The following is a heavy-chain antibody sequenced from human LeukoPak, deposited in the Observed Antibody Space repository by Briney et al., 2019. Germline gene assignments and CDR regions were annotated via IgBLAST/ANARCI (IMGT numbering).Heavy chain of an antibody. CDR2: IGGGGTNT. V-gene: IGHV3-23*01. CDR3: AKDARGYHRPIDH. Sequence: GGSLRLSCAASGFTFTDFAMNWVRQAPGKGLEWVSGIGGGGTNTDYADSVKGRFTIPRDNSKNTLTLQMSSLRADDTAVYFCAKDARGYHRPIDHWGQGILVTVSS. D-gene: IGHD3-22*01. CDR1: GFTFTDFA. J-gene: IGHJ4*02.